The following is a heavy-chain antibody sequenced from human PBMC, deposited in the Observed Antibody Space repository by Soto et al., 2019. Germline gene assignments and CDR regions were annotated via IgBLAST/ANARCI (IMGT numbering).Heavy chain of an antibody. D-gene: IGHD6-19*01. CDR3: ARSYSSGWGDWFDP. J-gene: IGHJ5*02. CDR1: GYTFTGYY. Sequence: QVPLVQSGAEVKKPGASVKVSCKASGYTFTGYYMHWVRQAPGQGLEWMGWINPNSGGTNYAQKFQGWVTMTRDTSISTAYMELSRLRSDDTAVYYCARSYSSGWGDWFDPWGQGTLVTVSS. V-gene: IGHV1-2*04. CDR2: INPNSGGT.